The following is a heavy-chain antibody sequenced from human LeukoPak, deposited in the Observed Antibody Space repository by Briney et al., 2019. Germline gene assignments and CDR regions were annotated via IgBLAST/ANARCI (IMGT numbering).Heavy chain of an antibody. V-gene: IGHV3-23*01. CDR2: ITGSGGNT. J-gene: IGHJ4*02. Sequence: GASLRLSCEASGFTFSNYAMSWVRQAPGQGLEWVSAITGSGGNTYYADSVKGRFTISRDNSKNTVFLQMNSLRAEDTAVYYCAKWGDYDVLTGYYVSDYWGQGTLVTVSS. CDR1: GFTFSNYA. D-gene: IGHD3-9*01. CDR3: AKWGDYDVLTGYYVSDY.